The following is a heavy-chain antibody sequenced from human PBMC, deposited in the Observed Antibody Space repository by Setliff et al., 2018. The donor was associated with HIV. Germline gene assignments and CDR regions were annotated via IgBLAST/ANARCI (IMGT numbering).Heavy chain of an antibody. CDR3: ARKRPTVTNLFDY. CDR1: GYTFTSYD. D-gene: IGHD4-4*01. CDR2: ISTYTGNT. J-gene: IGHJ4*02. Sequence: ASVKVSCKTSGYTFTSYDISWVRQAPGQGLEWMGWISTYTGNTDFAQKFQGRVTITADKSTSTAYMELSSLRSEDTAVYYCARKRPTVTNLFDYWGQGTLVTVSS. V-gene: IGHV1-18*01.